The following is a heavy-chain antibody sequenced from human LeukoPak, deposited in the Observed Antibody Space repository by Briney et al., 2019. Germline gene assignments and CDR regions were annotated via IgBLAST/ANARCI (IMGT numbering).Heavy chain of an antibody. CDR3: ARQQRGAFDY. CDR1: GDSVCSNTPA. Sequence: SQTLSLTCDISGDSVCSNTPAWNWIRQSPSRGLEWLGRTYYRSKWYNDYAVSVRSRITLNPDTAKNQFSLQLNSVTPEDTAVYYCARQQRGAFDYWGQGTLVTVSS. V-gene: IGHV6-1*01. CDR2: TYYRSKWYN. J-gene: IGHJ4*02. D-gene: IGHD6-13*01.